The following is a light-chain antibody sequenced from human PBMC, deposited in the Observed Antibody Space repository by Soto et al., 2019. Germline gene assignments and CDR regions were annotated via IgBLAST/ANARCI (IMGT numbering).Light chain of an antibody. V-gene: IGKV3-20*01. J-gene: IGKJ1*01. CDR2: DAS. CDR1: QSVSSNY. Sequence: EIVLTQSPGTLSLSPGERATLSCRASQSVSSNYLAWYQQRPGQAPGLLIYDASSRATGVPDRFSGSGSGTDFTLTISRLKPEDFAVYYCHQYGGSPGTLGQGTKVDIK. CDR3: HQYGGSPGT.